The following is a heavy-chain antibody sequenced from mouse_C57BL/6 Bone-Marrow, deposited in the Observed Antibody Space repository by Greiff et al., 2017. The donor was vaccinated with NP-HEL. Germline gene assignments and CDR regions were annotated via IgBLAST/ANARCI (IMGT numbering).Heavy chain of an antibody. D-gene: IGHD1-1*01. J-gene: IGHJ2*01. CDR3: AREKVVATDSDYFDY. CDR2: IYPRDGST. Sequence: QVQLQQSGPELVKPGASVKLSCKASGYTFTSYDINWVKQRPGQGLEWIGWIYPRDGSTKYNEKFKGTATLTVDKSSSPEYMELHSLTSEDSAVYFWAREKVVATDSDYFDYWGQGTTLTVSS. CDR1: GYTFTSYD. V-gene: IGHV1-85*01.